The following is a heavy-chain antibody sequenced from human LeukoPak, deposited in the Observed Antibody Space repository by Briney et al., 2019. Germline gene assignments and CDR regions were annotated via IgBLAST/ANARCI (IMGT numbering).Heavy chain of an antibody. J-gene: IGHJ3*02. Sequence: PSETLSLTCTVSGDSLTSGSYYWSWIRQPPGKGLEWIGYVYYSGSTNYNPSLKSRVTMSVDTSKNQFSLMLISVTAADTAVYYCAGGYSSSWYPSAFDIWGQGTMVTVSS. V-gene: IGHV4-61*01. CDR3: AGGYSSSWYPSAFDI. CDR1: GDSLTSGSYY. D-gene: IGHD6-13*01. CDR2: VYYSGST.